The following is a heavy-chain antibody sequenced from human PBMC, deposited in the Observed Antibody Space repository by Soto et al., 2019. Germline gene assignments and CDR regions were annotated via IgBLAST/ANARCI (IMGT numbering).Heavy chain of an antibody. D-gene: IGHD2-21*02. CDR3: ASDLNTVVTPDGY. Sequence: QVQLVQSGAEVKKPGSSGKVSCKASGGTFSSYTISWVRQAPGQGREWMGRIIPILGIATYAQKFQGRVTIAADKSTSTAYMELSSLRSEDTAVYYCASDLNTVVTPDGYWGQGTLVTVSS. J-gene: IGHJ4*02. CDR1: GGTFSSYT. CDR2: IIPILGIA. V-gene: IGHV1-69*02.